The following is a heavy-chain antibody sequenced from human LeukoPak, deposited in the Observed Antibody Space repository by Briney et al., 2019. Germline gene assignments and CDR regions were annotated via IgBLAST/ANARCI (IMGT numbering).Heavy chain of an antibody. J-gene: IGHJ3*02. CDR1: GFTVSSNY. CDR2: IYSGGST. D-gene: IGHD6-13*01. CDR3: ARDDLVDAFDI. Sequence: GGSLRLSCAASGFTVSSNYMSWVRQAPGKGLEWVSVIYSGGSTYYADSVKGRFTISRDNSKNTLYLQMNSLRAEDTAVYYCARDDLVDAFDIWGQGTMVTVSS. V-gene: IGHV3-66*01.